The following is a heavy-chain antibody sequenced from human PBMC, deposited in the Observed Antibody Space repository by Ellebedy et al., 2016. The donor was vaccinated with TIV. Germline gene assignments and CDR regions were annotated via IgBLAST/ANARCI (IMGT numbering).Heavy chain of an antibody. V-gene: IGHV4-34*01. Sequence: MPSETLSLTCDVHGESLTNDYWSWIRQSPGKGLEWIGEINHGGSTNYNPSLKSRLTLSIDTFKNQFSLKLSSVTAADTGTYYCARDHHKTGYNSSWYWFDPWGQGALFTVSS. CDR1: GESLTNDY. J-gene: IGHJ5*02. CDR3: ARDHHKTGYNSSWYWFDP. CDR2: INHGGST. D-gene: IGHD6-13*01.